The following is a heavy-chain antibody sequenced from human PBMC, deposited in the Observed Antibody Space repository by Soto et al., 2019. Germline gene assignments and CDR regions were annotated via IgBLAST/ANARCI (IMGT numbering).Heavy chain of an antibody. Sequence: GGSLRLSCAASGFTVSSNYMSWVRQAPGKGLEWVSLIYNDGSTYYADSVKGRFTISRDTSKNTLYLQMNSLRAEDTAMYYCARVKPGTAAAGTYDYWGQGTLVTVSS. CDR3: ARVKPGTAAAGTYDY. CDR1: GFTVSSNY. CDR2: IYNDGST. V-gene: IGHV3-53*01. J-gene: IGHJ4*02. D-gene: IGHD6-13*01.